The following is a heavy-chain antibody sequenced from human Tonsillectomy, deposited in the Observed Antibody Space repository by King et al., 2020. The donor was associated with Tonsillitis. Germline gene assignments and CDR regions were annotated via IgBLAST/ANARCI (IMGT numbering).Heavy chain of an antibody. CDR2: VYYTGST. CDR3: ARFLYWFDP. D-gene: IGHD3-10*01. J-gene: IGHJ5*02. CDR1: GGSISSSTYY. Sequence: QLQESGPGLVKPSETLSLTCTVSGGSISSSTYYLGWIRQPPGTGLELLGSVYYTGSTYYTPSLKSRVTISVDTSKNQFSLKLSSVTAADTAVYYCARFLYWFDPWGQGTLVTVSS. V-gene: IGHV4-39*07.